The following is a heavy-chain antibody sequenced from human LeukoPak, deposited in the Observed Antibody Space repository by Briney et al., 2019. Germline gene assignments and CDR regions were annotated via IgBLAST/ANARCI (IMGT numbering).Heavy chain of an antibody. D-gene: IGHD1-20*01. J-gene: IGHJ4*02. CDR3: ATDGLTGMTDGMLED. CDR1: GFTFSHYS. V-gene: IGHV3-30*01. CDR2: ILYDGSNK. Sequence: SGGSLRLSCVVSGFTFSHYSMHWVRQAPGKGLEWVALILYDGSNKHYADSVKGRFTISRDDSKNTLYLQMNSLRPEDTAMYYCATDGLTGMTDGMLEDWGQGTLVTVSS.